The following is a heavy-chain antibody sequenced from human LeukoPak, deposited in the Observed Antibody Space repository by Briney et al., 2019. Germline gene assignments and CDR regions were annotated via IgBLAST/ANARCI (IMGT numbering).Heavy chain of an antibody. D-gene: IGHD6-19*01. J-gene: IGHJ4*02. V-gene: IGHV4-59*08. CDR3: ARHYISSGWYWGYFDY. CDR1: GGSISSHY. CDR2: MYYSGST. Sequence: SETLSLTCTVSGGSISSHYWSWIRQPPGKGLEWIGYMYYSGSTNYNPSLKSRVTISVDTSKNQFSLKLSSVTAADTAVYYCARHYISSGWYWGYFDYWGQGTLVTVSS.